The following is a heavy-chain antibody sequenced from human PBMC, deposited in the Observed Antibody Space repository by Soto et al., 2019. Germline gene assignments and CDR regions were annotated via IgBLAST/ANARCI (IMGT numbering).Heavy chain of an antibody. CDR3: ARDRHPYSTKYYFDY. CDR2: ISGSGAYT. D-gene: IGHD2-2*01. J-gene: IGHJ4*02. V-gene: IGHV3-23*01. Sequence: LRLSCAASGFTFSTYAMNWVRQPPGKGLEWVSSISGSGAYTYYADSVQGRFTISRDNSKNTLNLQMNSLRAEDTAVYYCARDRHPYSTKYYFDYWGQGTLVTVSS. CDR1: GFTFSTYA.